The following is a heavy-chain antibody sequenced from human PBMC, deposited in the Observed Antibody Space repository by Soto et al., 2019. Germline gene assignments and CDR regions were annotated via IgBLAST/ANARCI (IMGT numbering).Heavy chain of an antibody. CDR3: ARGDTYSSGQLPFDC. Sequence: GGSLRLSCVASGFTFDNYAMNWVRQAPGRGLEWISAIDGNGIGTYYASSVKDRFAISRDNSRNTLYLQLGSLRDEDLAVYYCARGDTYSSGQLPFDCWGQGTLVTVSS. D-gene: IGHD6-25*01. CDR2: IDGNGIGT. V-gene: IGHV3-64*01. J-gene: IGHJ4*02. CDR1: GFTFDNYA.